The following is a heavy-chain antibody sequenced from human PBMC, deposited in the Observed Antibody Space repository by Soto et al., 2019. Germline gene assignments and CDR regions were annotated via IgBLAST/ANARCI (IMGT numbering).Heavy chain of an antibody. V-gene: IGHV3-48*02. CDR3: VRVVPGDQTYFRYGMDV. CDR1: GFTFSSYS. Sequence: GGSLRLSCAASGFTFSSYSMNWVRHAPGKGLQWISYISSSSNTIYYADSVKGRFTISRDYAKNSLYLQMNGLTDEDTAVYYCVRVVPGDQTYFRYGMDVWGQGTTVTVSS. CDR2: ISSSSNTI. D-gene: IGHD7-27*01. J-gene: IGHJ6*02.